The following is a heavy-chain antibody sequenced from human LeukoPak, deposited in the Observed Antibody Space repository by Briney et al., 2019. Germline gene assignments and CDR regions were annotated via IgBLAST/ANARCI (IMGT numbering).Heavy chain of an antibody. D-gene: IGHD2-21*01. CDR3: ARRAVDSTLGRRAFDI. CDR1: GYTFIGYY. Sequence: ASVKVSCKASGYTFIGYYMHWVRQAPGQGLEWMGRINPNSGGTNYAQKFQGRVTMTRDTSISTAYMELSRLRSDDTAVYYCARRAVDSTLGRRAFDIWGQGTMVTVSS. V-gene: IGHV1-2*06. J-gene: IGHJ3*02. CDR2: INPNSGGT.